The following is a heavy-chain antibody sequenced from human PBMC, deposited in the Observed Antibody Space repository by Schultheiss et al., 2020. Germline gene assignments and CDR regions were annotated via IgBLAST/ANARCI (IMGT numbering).Heavy chain of an antibody. V-gene: IGHV1-69*05. CDR1: GGTFSSYA. J-gene: IGHJ4*02. CDR2: IIPIFGTA. CDR3: AKDIAPSIPVAGIAGAFDH. Sequence: SVKVSRKASGGTFSSYAISWVRQAPGQGLEWMGGIIPIFGTANYAQKFQGRVTMTRDTSTSTVYMELSSLRSEDTAVYYCAKDIAPSIPVAGIAGAFDHWRQGTLVTVSS. D-gene: IGHD6-19*01.